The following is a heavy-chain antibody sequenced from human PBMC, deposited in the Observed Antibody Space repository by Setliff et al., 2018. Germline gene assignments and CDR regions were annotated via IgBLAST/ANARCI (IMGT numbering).Heavy chain of an antibody. J-gene: IGHJ1*01. V-gene: IGHV4-39*01. Sequence: PSETLSLTCTVSGGSISSSSYYWGWIRQPPGKGLEWIGSIYYSGSTYYNPSLKSRVTISVDTSKNQFSLKLSSVTAADTAVYYCARQDRFYDRSVFVEYFQHWGQGALVTVSS. D-gene: IGHD3-22*01. CDR1: GGSISSSSYY. CDR3: ARQDRFYDRSVFVEYFQH. CDR2: IYYSGST.